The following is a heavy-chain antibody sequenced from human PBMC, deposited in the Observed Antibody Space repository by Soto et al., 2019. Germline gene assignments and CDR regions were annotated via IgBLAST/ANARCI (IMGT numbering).Heavy chain of an antibody. CDR2: IIPIFGTA. V-gene: IGHV1-69*13. CDR1: GGTFSSYA. J-gene: IGHJ5*02. D-gene: IGHD4-4*01. Sequence: ASVKVSCKASGGTFSSYAISWVRQAPGQGLEWMGGIIPIFGTANYAQKFQGRVTITADESTSTAYMELSSLRSEDTAVYYCAREKEDSNYNWFDPWGQGTLVTVSS. CDR3: AREKEDSNYNWFDP.